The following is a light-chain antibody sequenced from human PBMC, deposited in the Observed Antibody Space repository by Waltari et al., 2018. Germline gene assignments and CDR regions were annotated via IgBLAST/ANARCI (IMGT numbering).Light chain of an antibody. CDR3: GTWDSSLSVSVV. CDR2: DTN. V-gene: IGLV1-51*01. Sequence: QSVLTQPPSVSGAPGQKVTISCSGSSSNIGRNHVSWYQQIPGTAPKLLIDDTNKRPSGIPDRFSGSKSGTSATLGITGLQTGDEAEYYCGTWDSSLSVSVVFGGGTKLTVL. CDR1: SSNIGRNH. J-gene: IGLJ2*01.